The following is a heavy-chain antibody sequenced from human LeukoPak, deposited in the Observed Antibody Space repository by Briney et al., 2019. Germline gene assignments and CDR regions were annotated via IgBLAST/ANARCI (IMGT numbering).Heavy chain of an antibody. Sequence: GGSLRLSCAASGFPFSSYAMHWVRQAPGKGLEWVAVISYDGSNKYYADSVKGRFTISRDNSKNTLYLQMNSLRAEDTAVYYCARDLNGDFDYWGQGTLVTVSS. V-gene: IGHV3-30*04. CDR3: ARDLNGDFDY. J-gene: IGHJ4*02. CDR1: GFPFSSYA. CDR2: ISYDGSNK. D-gene: IGHD4-17*01.